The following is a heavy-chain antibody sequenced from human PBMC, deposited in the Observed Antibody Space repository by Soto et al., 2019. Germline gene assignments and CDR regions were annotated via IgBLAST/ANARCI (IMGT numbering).Heavy chain of an antibody. Sequence: QITLKESGPTLVKPTQTLTLTCTFSGFSLSTSGVGVGWIRQPPGKALEWLALIYWDDDKRYSPSLKSRLTXTTXTSKNQVVLTMTNMDPVDTATYYCARYIAAEVQDYWGQGTLVTVSS. D-gene: IGHD6-25*01. V-gene: IGHV2-5*02. CDR2: IYWDDDK. J-gene: IGHJ4*02. CDR3: ARYIAAEVQDY. CDR1: GFSLSTSGVG.